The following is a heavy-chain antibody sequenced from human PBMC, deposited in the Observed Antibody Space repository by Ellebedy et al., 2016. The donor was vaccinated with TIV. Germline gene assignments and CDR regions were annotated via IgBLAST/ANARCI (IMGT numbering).Heavy chain of an antibody. CDR2: ISGSGGST. D-gene: IGHD6-13*01. CDR3: AKDPFYSTSWPSPYYYYGMDV. CDR1: GFTFSSYA. V-gene: IGHV3-23*01. J-gene: IGHJ6*02. Sequence: GESLKISCAASGFTFSSYAMSWVRQAPGKGLEWVSAISGSGGSTYYADSVKGRFTISRDNSKNTLYLQMNSLRAEDTAVYYCAKDPFYSTSWPSPYYYYGMDVWGQGTTVTVSS.